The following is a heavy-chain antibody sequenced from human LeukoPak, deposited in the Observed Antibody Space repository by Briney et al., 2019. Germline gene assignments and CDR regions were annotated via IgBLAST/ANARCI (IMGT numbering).Heavy chain of an antibody. D-gene: IGHD3-10*01. J-gene: IGHJ5*02. CDR2: IHDSGST. V-gene: IGHV4-59*01. CDR3: ARGRSGGDWFDP. CDR1: GGSIGSYY. Sequence: PSETLSLTCAVSGGSIGSYYCSWIRQPPGKGLEWIGYIHDSGSTKYNPSLKSRVTMSVDTYRNHLSLELTSVTAADTAVYYCARGRSGGDWFDPWGQGTLVSVSS.